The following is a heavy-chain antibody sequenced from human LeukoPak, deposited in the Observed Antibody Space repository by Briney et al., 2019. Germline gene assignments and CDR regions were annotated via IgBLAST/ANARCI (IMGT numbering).Heavy chain of an antibody. CDR2: IIPIFGTA. CDR1: GGTFSSYA. Sequence: ASVKVSCKASGGTFSSYAISWVRQAPGQGLEWMGGIIPIFGTANYAQKFQGRVTITADKSTSTAYMELRSLRSDDTAVYYCARGNFPTGTTDYYYYMDVWGKGTTVTVSS. J-gene: IGHJ6*03. D-gene: IGHD1-7*01. V-gene: IGHV1-69*06. CDR3: ARGNFPTGTTDYYYYMDV.